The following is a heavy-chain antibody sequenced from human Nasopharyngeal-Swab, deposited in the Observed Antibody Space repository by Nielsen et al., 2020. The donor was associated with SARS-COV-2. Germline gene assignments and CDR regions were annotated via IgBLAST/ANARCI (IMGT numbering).Heavy chain of an antibody. CDR3: TRGVEQSLHYYGMDV. D-gene: IGHD3-10*01. CDR2: IRSKANSYAT. CDR1: GFTFSGSA. J-gene: IGHJ6*02. Sequence: GASLKISCAASGFTFSGSAMHWVRQASGKGLEWVGRIRSKANSYATTYAESVKGRFTISRDDSKNTAYLQMNSLKTEDTAVYYCTRGVEQSLHYYGMDVWGQGTTVTVSS. V-gene: IGHV3-73*01.